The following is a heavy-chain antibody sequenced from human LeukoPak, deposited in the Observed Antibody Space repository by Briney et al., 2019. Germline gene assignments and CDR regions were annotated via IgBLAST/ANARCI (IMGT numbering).Heavy chain of an antibody. CDR2: MYHRGST. V-gene: IGHV4-39*07. CDR3: ATTTIRLGY. Sequence: SETLSLTCTVYGGSISSRSHSWGWFRQPPGKGLEWIGSMYHRGSTYHNPSLKSRVTISVDTSKNQFSLKLSSVTAADTAVYYCATTTIRLGYWGQGTLVTVSP. J-gene: IGHJ4*02. CDR1: GGSISSRSHS. D-gene: IGHD1-26*01.